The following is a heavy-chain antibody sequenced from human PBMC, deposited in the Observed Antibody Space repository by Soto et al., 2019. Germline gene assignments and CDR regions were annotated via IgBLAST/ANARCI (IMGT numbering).Heavy chain of an antibody. Sequence: EVQLVESGGGLVQPGGSLTLSCAASGFNLSAHDMHWVRQVKGKGLEWVSALGVAGNTFESASVKGRFTISRENAKNSMYLKMKSLSAGDTAVYFCARGADFWSGSRYYHYAYDLDVLGHGTTVTVSS. CDR2: LGVAGNT. CDR1: GFNLSAHD. J-gene: IGHJ6*02. CDR3: ARGADFWSGSRYYHYAYDLDV. D-gene: IGHD3-3*01. V-gene: IGHV3-13*01.